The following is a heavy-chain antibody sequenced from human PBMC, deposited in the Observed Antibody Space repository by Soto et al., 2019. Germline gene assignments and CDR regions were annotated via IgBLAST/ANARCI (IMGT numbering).Heavy chain of an antibody. CDR3: APGGLYDFWSGYSMDV. J-gene: IGHJ6*03. Sequence: QVQLQQWGAGLLKPSETLSLTCAVYGGSFSGYYWSWIRQPPGKGLEWIGEVNHSGSTNYNPSLKSRVTISVDTSENQFSLKLSSVTAADTAVYYCAPGGLYDFWSGYSMDVWDKGTTVTVSS. CDR2: VNHSGST. V-gene: IGHV4-34*01. CDR1: GGSFSGYY. D-gene: IGHD3-3*01.